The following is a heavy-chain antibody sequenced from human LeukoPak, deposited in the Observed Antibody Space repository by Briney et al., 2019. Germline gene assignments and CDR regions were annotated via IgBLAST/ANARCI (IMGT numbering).Heavy chain of an antibody. V-gene: IGHV4-59*01. CDR1: GGSISRYY. J-gene: IGHJ2*01. Sequence: SETLSLTCTVSGGSISRYYWSWIRQPPGKGLEWIGYIYDSGSTNYNPSLKSRVTISVDTSKKQFSLNLSSVTAADTAVYYCARGAYYYDRSGYNWYFDLWGRGTLVTVSS. D-gene: IGHD3-22*01. CDR2: IYDSGST. CDR3: ARGAYYYDRSGYNWYFDL.